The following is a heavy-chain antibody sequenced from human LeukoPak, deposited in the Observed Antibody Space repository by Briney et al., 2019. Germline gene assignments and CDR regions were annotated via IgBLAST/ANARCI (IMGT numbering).Heavy chain of an antibody. V-gene: IGHV4-39*07. CDR3: ARAYLASSGYQDAFDI. CDR2: IYYSGST. J-gene: IGHJ3*02. CDR1: GGSISSSSYY. D-gene: IGHD3-22*01. Sequence: SETLSLTCTVSGGSISSSSYYWGWIRQPPGNGLEWIGSIYYSGSTYYNPSLKSRVTISVDTSKNQFSLKLSSVTAADTAVYYCARAYLASSGYQDAFDIWGQGTMVTVSS.